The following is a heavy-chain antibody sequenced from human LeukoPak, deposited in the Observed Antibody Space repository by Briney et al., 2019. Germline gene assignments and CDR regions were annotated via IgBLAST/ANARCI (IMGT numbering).Heavy chain of an antibody. CDR2: TYFRSSSYK. CDR1: ADTSSSNTAA. CDR3: ARESGACSGGSCHWYFDL. D-gene: IGHD2-15*01. V-gene: IGHV6-1*01. Sequence: SQTLSLTCSVSADTSSSNTAAWHWIRQSPSRGLEWLARTYFRSSSYKDCAVSLKSRITINPDTSKNQFSLHLPSVTLEDTAVYYCARESGACSGGSCHWYFDLWGRGTMVTVSS. J-gene: IGHJ2*01.